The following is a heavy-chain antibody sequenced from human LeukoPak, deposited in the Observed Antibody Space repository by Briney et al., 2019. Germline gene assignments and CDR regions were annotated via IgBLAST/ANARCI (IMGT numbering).Heavy chain of an antibody. Sequence: GGSLRLSCAASGFTFSSYEMNWVRQAPGKGLEWVSYISSSGSTIYYADSVKGRFTISRDNAKNSLYLQMNSLRAEDTAVYYCPRGYYDSSAADYWGQGTMVTVSS. D-gene: IGHD3-22*01. CDR2: ISSSGSTI. CDR3: PRGYYDSSAADY. J-gene: IGHJ4*02. V-gene: IGHV3-48*03. CDR1: GFTFSSYE.